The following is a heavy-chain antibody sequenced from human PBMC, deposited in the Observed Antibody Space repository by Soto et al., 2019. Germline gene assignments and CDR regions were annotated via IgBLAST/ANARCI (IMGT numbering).Heavy chain of an antibody. Sequence: EVRLVESGGGLVKPGGSLRLSCAASGFTFSNAWMNWVRQAPGKGLEWVGRIKSKTDGGTTDYAAPVKGRFTISRDDSKNTLYLQMNSLKTEDTAVYYCTTDPRSYYDFWSGYYGAYGMDVWGQGTTVTVSS. CDR1: GFTFSNAW. J-gene: IGHJ6*02. CDR2: IKSKTDGGTT. V-gene: IGHV3-15*07. D-gene: IGHD3-3*01. CDR3: TTDPRSYYDFWSGYYGAYGMDV.